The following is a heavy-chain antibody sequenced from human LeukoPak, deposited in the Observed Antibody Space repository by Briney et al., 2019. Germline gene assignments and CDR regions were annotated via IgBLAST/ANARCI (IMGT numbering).Heavy chain of an antibody. J-gene: IGHJ4*02. D-gene: IGHD3-10*01. V-gene: IGHV3-23*01. Sequence: GGSLRLSCAASGFTFSSSAMSWVRQAPGKGLEWVSAISDSGGRTYYADSVKGRFTISRDNSKNTLYLQMNSLRAEDTALYYCAKDRRVGEYGGQETLVTVSS. CDR3: AKDRRVGEY. CDR2: ISDSGGRT. CDR1: GFTFSSSA.